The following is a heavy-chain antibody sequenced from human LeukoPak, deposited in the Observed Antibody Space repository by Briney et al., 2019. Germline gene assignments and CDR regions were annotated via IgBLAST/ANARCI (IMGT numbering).Heavy chain of an antibody. CDR1: GDSVSSTSAA. CDR3: ARGDCSSTACPIDY. D-gene: IGHD2-2*01. V-gene: IGHV6-1*01. J-gene: IGHJ4*02. CDR2: TYYRSKWYN. Sequence: SQTLSLTCVISGDSVSSTSAAWNWIRQSPSRGLEWMGRTYYRSKWYNDYAVSVKSQITINPDTSKNQFSLQLNSVTPEDTAVYFCARGDCSSTACPIDYWGQGTLVTVSS.